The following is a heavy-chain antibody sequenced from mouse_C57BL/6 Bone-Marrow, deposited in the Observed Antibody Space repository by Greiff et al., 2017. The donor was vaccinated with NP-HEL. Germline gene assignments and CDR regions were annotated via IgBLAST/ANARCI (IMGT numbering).Heavy chain of an antibody. CDR2: ISDGGSYT. CDR3: ARGYYGSSYDWYFDV. J-gene: IGHJ1*03. Sequence: DVMLVESGGGLVKPGGSLKLSCAASGFTFSSYAMSWVRQTPEKRLEWVATISDGGSYTYYPDNVKGRFTISRDNAKNNLYLQMSQLKSEDTAMYYCARGYYGSSYDWYFDVWGTGTTVTVSS. D-gene: IGHD1-1*01. V-gene: IGHV5-4*03. CDR1: GFTFSSYA.